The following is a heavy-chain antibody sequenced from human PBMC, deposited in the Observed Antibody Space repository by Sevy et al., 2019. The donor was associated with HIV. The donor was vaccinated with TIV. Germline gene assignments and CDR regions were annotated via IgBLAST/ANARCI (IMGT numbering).Heavy chain of an antibody. CDR2: MTSDTRTI. Sequence: GGSLRLSCAASGFKFSVYSMNWVRQAPGKGLEWISYMTSDTRTIKYAESVKGRFTICRDNARNSVYLQMNSLRDEDTAVYYCARSVEGHFDYWGQGTLVTVSS. J-gene: IGHJ4*02. V-gene: IGHV3-48*02. CDR3: ARSVEGHFDY. CDR1: GFKFSVYS. D-gene: IGHD1-1*01.